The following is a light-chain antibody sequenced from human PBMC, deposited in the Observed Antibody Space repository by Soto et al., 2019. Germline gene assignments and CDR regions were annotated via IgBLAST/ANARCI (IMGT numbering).Light chain of an antibody. V-gene: IGKV4-1*01. J-gene: IGKJ5*01. CDR3: QQYHSDPIT. Sequence: DIVMTQSPDSLAVSLGERATINCRSSQSVLYNSNNKHYLAWYQQRPGQPPKLLIYWASVRASGVPDRFSGSGSGTDFTLTISSLQAEDVAVYYCQQYHSDPITFGQGTRLEIK. CDR2: WAS. CDR1: QSVLYNSNNKHY.